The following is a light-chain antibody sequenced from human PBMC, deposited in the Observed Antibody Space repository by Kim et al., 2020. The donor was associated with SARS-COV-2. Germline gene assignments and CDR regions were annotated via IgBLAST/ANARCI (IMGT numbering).Light chain of an antibody. CDR1: QGISSG. Sequence: ASVGDRDTINGRASQGISSGLAWYQQKPGRAPKLLIYAASSLQSGVPSRFSGSGAGTDFTLTISSLQPEDFATYYCHQANSFPITFGQGTRLEIK. V-gene: IGKV1-12*01. CDR2: AAS. CDR3: HQANSFPIT. J-gene: IGKJ5*01.